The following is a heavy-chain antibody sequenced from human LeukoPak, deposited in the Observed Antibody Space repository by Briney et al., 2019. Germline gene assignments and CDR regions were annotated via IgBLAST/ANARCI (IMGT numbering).Heavy chain of an antibody. CDR1: NYSISTDYY. Sequence: SETLSLTCTVSNYSISTDYYWGWIRQPPGKGLEWIGTMYHSGSTYYNPSLKSRATISVDTSKNQFSLKLSSVTAADTDVYYCARYDVWGSYRAFDYWGQGTLVTVSS. V-gene: IGHV4-38-2*02. CDR2: MYHSGST. D-gene: IGHD3-16*02. CDR3: ARYDVWGSYRAFDY. J-gene: IGHJ4*02.